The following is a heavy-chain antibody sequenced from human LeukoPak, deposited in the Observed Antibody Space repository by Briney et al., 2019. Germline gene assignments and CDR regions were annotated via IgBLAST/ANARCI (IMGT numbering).Heavy chain of an antibody. Sequence: SGTLSVARTVSGGSLIGRRYCWGWFRQPPGKRLEWIGSIYYSGSTYYNPSLKSRVTISVDTSKNQFSLKLSSVTAADTAVYYCARDFMVRGLYYYYMDVWGKGTTVTVSS. D-gene: IGHD3-10*01. V-gene: IGHV4-39*07. CDR1: GGSLIGRRYC. CDR2: IYYSGST. CDR3: ARDFMVRGLYYYYMDV. J-gene: IGHJ6*03.